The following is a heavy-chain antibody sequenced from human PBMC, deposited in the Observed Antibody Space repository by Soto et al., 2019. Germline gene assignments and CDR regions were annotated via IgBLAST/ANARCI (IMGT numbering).Heavy chain of an antibody. D-gene: IGHD6-19*01. CDR2: IYSGGST. CDR1: GFTVSSNY. J-gene: IGHJ3*02. CDR3: ARLAVDDPFAI. Sequence: GGSLRLSCAASGFTVSSNYMSWVRQAPGKGLEWVSVIYSGGSTYYADSVKGRFTISRDNSKNTLYLQMNSLRAEDTAVYYCARLAVDDPFAISGQGTMVTVSS. V-gene: IGHV3-66*01.